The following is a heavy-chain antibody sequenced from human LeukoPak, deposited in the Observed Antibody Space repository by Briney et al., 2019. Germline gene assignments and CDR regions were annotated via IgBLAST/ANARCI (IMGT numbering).Heavy chain of an antibody. D-gene: IGHD5-18*01. CDR1: GFTFSSYG. Sequence: GGSLRLSCAASGFTFSSYGMHWVRQAPGKGLEWVAVISYDGSNKYYADSVKGRFTISRDNSKNTLYLQMNSLRAEDTAVYYCARDGVRYSYGSYFDYWGQGTLVTDSS. V-gene: IGHV3-30*03. J-gene: IGHJ4*02. CDR2: ISYDGSNK. CDR3: ARDGVRYSYGSYFDY.